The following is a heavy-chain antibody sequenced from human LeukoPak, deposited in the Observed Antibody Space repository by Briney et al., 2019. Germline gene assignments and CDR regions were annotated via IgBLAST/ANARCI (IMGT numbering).Heavy chain of an antibody. CDR1: GYTFTVYY. V-gene: IGHV1-2*06. J-gene: IGHJ4*01. D-gene: IGHD5-18*01. CDR2: INPNSGDT. CDR3: AREGSGYTYGRGSYFDY. Sequence: GASVKVSCKASGYTFTVYYIHWVRQAPGQGLEWMGRINPNSGDTNFAQKFQGRVTMTRDTSISTAYMDLSGLRPDDTAVYYCAREGSGYTYGRGSYFDYWGHGILVTVSS.